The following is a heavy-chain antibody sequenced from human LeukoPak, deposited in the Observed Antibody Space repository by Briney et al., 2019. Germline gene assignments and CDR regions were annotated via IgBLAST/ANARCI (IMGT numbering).Heavy chain of an antibody. V-gene: IGHV4-34*01. CDR3: ARFFGGNPGWFAP. Sequence: SETLSLTCAVYGGSFSGYYWSWIRQPPRKGLEWIGEINHSGSTNYNPSLNSRVTISINTSNNQLSLNLISLPDSHTAVYYCARFFGGNPGWFAPWGQGTLVTVSS. CDR1: GGSFSGYY. J-gene: IGHJ5*02. D-gene: IGHD4-23*01. CDR2: INHSGST.